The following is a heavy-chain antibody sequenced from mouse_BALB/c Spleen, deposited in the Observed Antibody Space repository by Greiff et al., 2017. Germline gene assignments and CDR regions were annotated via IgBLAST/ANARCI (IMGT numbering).Heavy chain of an antibody. J-gene: IGHJ4*01. CDR3: ARKKYGNSLYYAMDY. D-gene: IGHD2-10*02. CDR2: INTYTGEP. CDR1: GYTFTNYG. V-gene: IGHV9-3-1*01. Sequence: VQVVESGPELKKPGETVKISCKASGYTFTNYGMNWVKQAPGKGLKWMGWINTYTGEPTYADDFKGRFAFSLETSASTAYLQINNLKNEDTATYFCARKKYGNSLYYAMDYWGQGTSVTVSS.